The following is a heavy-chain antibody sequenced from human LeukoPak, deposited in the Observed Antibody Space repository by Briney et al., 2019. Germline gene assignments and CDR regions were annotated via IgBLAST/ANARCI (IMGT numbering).Heavy chain of an antibody. J-gene: IGHJ4*02. CDR1: GGSFSGYY. CDR2: INHSGST. D-gene: IGHD5-18*01. CDR3: ARGMDTAMVTAGYYFDY. Sequence: SETLSLTRAVYGGSFSGYYWSWIRQPPGKGLEWIGEINHSGSTNYNPSLKSRVTISVDTSKNQFSLKLSSVTAADTAVYYCARGMDTAMVTAGYYFDYWGQGTLVTVSS. V-gene: IGHV4-34*01.